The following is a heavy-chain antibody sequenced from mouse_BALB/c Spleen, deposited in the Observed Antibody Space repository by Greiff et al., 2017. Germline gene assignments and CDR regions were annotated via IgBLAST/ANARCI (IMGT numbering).Heavy chain of an antibody. V-gene: IGHV2-2*02. J-gene: IGHJ1*01. CDR3: ARKSQYGNPYFDV. Sequence: VQLQQSGPGLVQPSQSLSITCTVSGFSLTSYGVHWVRQSPGKGLEWLGVIWSGGSTDYNAAFISRLSISKDNSKSQVFFKMNSLQANDTAIYYCARKSQYGNPYFDVWGAGTTVTVSS. CDR2: IWSGGST. CDR1: GFSLTSYG. D-gene: IGHD2-10*02.